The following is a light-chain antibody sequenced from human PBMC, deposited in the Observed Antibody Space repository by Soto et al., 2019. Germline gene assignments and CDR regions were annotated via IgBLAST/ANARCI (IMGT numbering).Light chain of an antibody. J-gene: IGLJ3*02. CDR1: SSNIETNY. CDR2: RNN. CDR3: AAWDGSLSGWV. Sequence: QSVLTQPPSASGTPGQRVTISCSGSSSNIETNYVYWYQQLPGTAPKVLIYRNNQRPSRVPHRFSASKSGTSASLAISGLRSEDEADYYCAAWDGSLSGWVFGGGTKVTVL. V-gene: IGLV1-47*01.